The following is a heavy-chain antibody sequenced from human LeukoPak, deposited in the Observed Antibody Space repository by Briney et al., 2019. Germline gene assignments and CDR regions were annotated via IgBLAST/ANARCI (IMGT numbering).Heavy chain of an antibody. Sequence: PGGSLRLSCAASGFTFSSYGMHWVRQAPGKGLEWVAVISYDGSNKYYADSVKGRFTISRDNSKNTLYLQMNSLRAEDTAVYYCANLDRGDYVALDYWGQGTLVTVSS. CDR1: GFTFSSYG. CDR3: ANLDRGDYVALDY. J-gene: IGHJ4*02. D-gene: IGHD4-17*01. CDR2: ISYDGSNK. V-gene: IGHV3-30*18.